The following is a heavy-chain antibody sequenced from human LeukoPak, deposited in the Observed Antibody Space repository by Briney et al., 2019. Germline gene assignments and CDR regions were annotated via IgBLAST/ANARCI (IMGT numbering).Heavy chain of an antibody. Sequence: GGSLRLSCAASGFTFSNFNMNWVRQAPGKGRGWISYISCTSATIYYADSVKGLFTISRDNAKNSLYLQMNSLGVEDTAVYYCARDSSAGSRGFWGQGTLVTVSS. D-gene: IGHD2-15*01. CDR2: ISCTSATI. V-gene: IGHV3-48*01. J-gene: IGHJ4*02. CDR1: GFTFSNFN. CDR3: ARDSSAGSRGF.